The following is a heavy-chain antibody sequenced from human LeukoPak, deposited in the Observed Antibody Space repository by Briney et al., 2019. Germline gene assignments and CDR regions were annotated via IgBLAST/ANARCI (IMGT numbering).Heavy chain of an antibody. CDR1: GGSISSYY. J-gene: IGHJ5*02. CDR3: AREYTAMAIIWFDP. D-gene: IGHD5-18*01. V-gene: IGHV4-59*01. CDR2: IYYSGST. Sequence: KPSETLSLTCTVSGGSISSYYWSWIRQPPGKGLEWIGYIYYSGSTNYNPSLKSRVTISVDTSKNQFSPKLSSVTAADTAVYCCAREYTAMAIIWFDPWGQGTLVTVSS.